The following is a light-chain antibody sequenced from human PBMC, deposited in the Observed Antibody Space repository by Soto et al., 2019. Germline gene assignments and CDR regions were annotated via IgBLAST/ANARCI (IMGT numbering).Light chain of an antibody. J-gene: IGLJ1*01. V-gene: IGLV1-47*01. Sequence: QSVLTQPPSASGTPGQRVTISCSGSSSNIGSNYVYWYQQLPGTAPKLLIYRNIQRPSGVPDRFSGSKSGTSASLAISGLRSEDEADYYCVTWDDSLSGNVFGTGTKVTVL. CDR3: VTWDDSLSGNV. CDR1: SSNIGSNY. CDR2: RNI.